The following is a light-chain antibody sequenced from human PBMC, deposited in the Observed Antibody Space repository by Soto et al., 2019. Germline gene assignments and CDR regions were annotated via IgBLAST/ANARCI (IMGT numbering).Light chain of an antibody. CDR2: AAS. V-gene: IGKV1-9*01. CDR3: QQRKSYPIT. J-gene: IGKJ5*01. Sequence: DVQLTQSPSFLSASVGDRVTITCRASQDINTYLAWYQQKPGKAARLLIFAASTLQNGVTSRFSGSGSGTEFTVTITSLQPEDFATYYCQQRKSYPITFGQGTRLEIK. CDR1: QDINTY.